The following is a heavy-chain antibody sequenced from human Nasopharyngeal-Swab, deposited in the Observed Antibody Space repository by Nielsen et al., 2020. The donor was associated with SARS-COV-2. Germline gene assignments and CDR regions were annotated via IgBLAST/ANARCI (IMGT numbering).Heavy chain of an antibody. Sequence: GGSLRLSCAASGFTFSTYWMHWVRQPPGKGRLWVSRIDTDGTITDYADSVKGRFTISRDNAKNTRYLQMNSLRAEDTAVYYCARDVGGRDNYWGQGALVTVSS. CDR2: IDTDGTIT. CDR1: GFTFSTYW. CDR3: ARDVGGRDNY. J-gene: IGHJ4*02. V-gene: IGHV3-74*01. D-gene: IGHD2-15*01.